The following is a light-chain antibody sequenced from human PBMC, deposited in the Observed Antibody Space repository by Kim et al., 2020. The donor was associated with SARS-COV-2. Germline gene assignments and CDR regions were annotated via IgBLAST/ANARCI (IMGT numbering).Light chain of an antibody. Sequence: AAVGDRGTITCRASQAIRNDLGWYQQRPGKAPRVLISAASILQSGVPSRFSGSGYGTDFTLTISSLQPEDFATYYCLHDYSYPWAFGQGTKVDIK. J-gene: IGKJ1*01. V-gene: IGKV1-6*01. CDR1: QAIRND. CDR3: LHDYSYPWA. CDR2: AAS.